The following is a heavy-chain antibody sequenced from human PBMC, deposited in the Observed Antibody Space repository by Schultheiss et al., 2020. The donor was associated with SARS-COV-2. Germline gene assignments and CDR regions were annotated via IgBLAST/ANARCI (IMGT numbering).Heavy chain of an antibody. Sequence: QTLSLTCAVYGGSFSGYYWSWIRQPPGKGLEWLALIYWNDDKRYSPSLKSRLTITKDTSKNQVVLTMTNMDPVDTATYYCAHSPGYSSGCYVFNWFDPWGQGTLVTVSS. V-gene: IGHV2-5*08. CDR3: AHSPGYSSGCYVFNWFDP. D-gene: IGHD6-19*01. CDR2: IYWNDDK. CDR1: GGSFSGYYW. J-gene: IGHJ5*02.